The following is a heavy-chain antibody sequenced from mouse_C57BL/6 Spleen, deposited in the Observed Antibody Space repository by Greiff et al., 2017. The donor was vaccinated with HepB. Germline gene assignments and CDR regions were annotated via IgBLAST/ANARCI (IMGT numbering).Heavy chain of an antibody. J-gene: IGHJ3*01. D-gene: IGHD2-1*01. Sequence: QVQLKESGPGLVQPSQSLSITCTVSGFSFTSYGVHWVRQSPGKGLEWLGVICRGGSTDYNAAFLSRLSITKDNSRSQVFFKMNSLQADDTAIYCCAKNRYGNYEGCAYWGQGTLVTVSA. CDR3: AKNRYGNYEGCAY. CDR1: GFSFTSYG. CDR2: ICRGGST. V-gene: IGHV2-5*01.